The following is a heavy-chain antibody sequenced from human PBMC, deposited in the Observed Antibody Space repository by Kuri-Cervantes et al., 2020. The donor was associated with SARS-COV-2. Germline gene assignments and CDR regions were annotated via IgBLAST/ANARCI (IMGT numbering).Heavy chain of an antibody. D-gene: IGHD5-24*01. CDR1: GGTFSSYA. CDR3: AGSRCLQLDYYYYYGMDV. V-gene: IGHV1-69*06. CDR2: IIPIFGTA. J-gene: IGHJ6*02. Sequence: SVKVSCKASGGTFSSYAISWVRQAPGQGLEWMGGIIPIFGTANYAQKFQGRVTITADKSTSTAYMELSSLRSEDTAVYYCAGSRCLQLDYYYYYGMDVWGQGTTVTVSS.